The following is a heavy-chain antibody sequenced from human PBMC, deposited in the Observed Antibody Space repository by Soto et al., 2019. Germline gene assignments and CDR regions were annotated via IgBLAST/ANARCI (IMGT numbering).Heavy chain of an antibody. CDR1: GGTFSSYA. J-gene: IGHJ6*02. CDR3: AQQLVRTLSYYSYYGMDX. D-gene: IGHD6-13*01. V-gene: IGHV1-69*13. CDR2: IIPIFGTA. Sequence: SVKVSCKASGGTFSSYAISWVRQAPGQGLEWMGGIIPIFGTANYAQKFQGRVTITSDESTSTAYMELSSLRSEDTAVYYCAQQLVRTLSYYSYYGMDXWGQGTTVTVS.